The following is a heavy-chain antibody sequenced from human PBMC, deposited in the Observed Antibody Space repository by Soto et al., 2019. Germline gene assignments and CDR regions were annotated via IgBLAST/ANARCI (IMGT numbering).Heavy chain of an antibody. J-gene: IGHJ4*02. CDR2: INPNSGGT. CDR3: ARDCGGDCYSYYFDY. V-gene: IGHV1-2*02. Sequence: ASVKVSCKASGYTFTGYYMHWVRQAPGQGLEWMGWINPNSGGTNYAQKFQGRVTTTRDTSISTAYMELSRLRSDDTAVYYCARDCGGDCYSYYFDYWGQGTLVTVSS. D-gene: IGHD2-21*02. CDR1: GYTFTGYY.